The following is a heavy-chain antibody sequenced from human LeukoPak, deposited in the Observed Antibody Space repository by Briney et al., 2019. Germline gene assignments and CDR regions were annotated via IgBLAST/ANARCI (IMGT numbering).Heavy chain of an antibody. CDR3: ARYSSSWNNWFDP. V-gene: IGHV4-59*12. CDR2: IYYSGST. J-gene: IGHJ5*02. D-gene: IGHD6-13*01. Sequence: PSETLSLTCTVSGGSISSYYWSWIRQPPGKGLEWIGYIYYSGSTNYNPSLKSRVTMSVDTSKNQFSLKLSSVTAADTAVYYCARYSSSWNNWFDPWGQGTLVTVSS. CDR1: GGSISSYY.